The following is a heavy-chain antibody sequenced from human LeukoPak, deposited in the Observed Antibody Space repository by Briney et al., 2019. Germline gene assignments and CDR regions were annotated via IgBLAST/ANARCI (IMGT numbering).Heavy chain of an antibody. CDR2: ISSSSSYI. CDR3: ARDGPRDYYDSSGYYGYHDY. V-gene: IGHV3-11*06. J-gene: IGHJ4*02. CDR1: GFTFSDYY. Sequence: GGSLRLSCAASGFTFSDYYMSWIRQAPGKGLEWVSSISSSSSYIYYADSVEGRFTISRDNAKNSLYLQMNSLRAEDTAVYYCARDGPRDYYDSSGYYGYHDYWGQGTLVTVPS. D-gene: IGHD3-22*01.